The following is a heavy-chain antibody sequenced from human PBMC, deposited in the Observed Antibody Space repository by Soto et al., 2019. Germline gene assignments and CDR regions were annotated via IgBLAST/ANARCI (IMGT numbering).Heavy chain of an antibody. CDR2: ISGGGANT. CDR3: ATERYCSATSCYGGFDV. J-gene: IGHJ3*01. D-gene: IGHD2-2*01. Sequence: EVHLLESGGDLVQSGGSLRLSCAASGFSFSSYAMSWVRQAPGRGLEWVSTISGGGANTQYAESVKGRFTISRDNSKNTQHLQMTALRADDTALYFCATERYCSATSCYGGFDVWGQGTVVTV. V-gene: IGHV3-23*01. CDR1: GFSFSSYA.